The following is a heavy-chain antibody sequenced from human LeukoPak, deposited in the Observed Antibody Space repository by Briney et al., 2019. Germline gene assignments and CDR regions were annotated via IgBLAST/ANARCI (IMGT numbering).Heavy chain of an antibody. CDR2: IYYSGST. Sequence: PSETLSLTCTVSGGSISTYSWTWIRQPPGKGLEWIGNIYYSGSTDYNPSLKSRVTISIDTSKNQFSLKVGSVTAADTAVYYCARAHSSGWPHMFDPWGQGTLVTVPS. V-gene: IGHV4-59*01. J-gene: IGHJ5*02. CDR1: GGSISTYS. CDR3: ARAHSSGWPHMFDP. D-gene: IGHD6-19*01.